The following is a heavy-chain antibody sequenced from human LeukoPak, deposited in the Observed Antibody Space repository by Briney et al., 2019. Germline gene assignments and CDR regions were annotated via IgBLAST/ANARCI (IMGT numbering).Heavy chain of an antibody. CDR1: GFTFDDYA. V-gene: IGHV3-43*02. CDR2: VSGDGGST. D-gene: IGHD6-19*01. J-gene: IGHJ6*02. CDR3: AKDISSSGYYYYYYGMDV. Sequence: AGGSLRLSCAASGFTFDDYAMHWLRQAPEKGLEWVSLVSGDGGSTYYADSVKGRFTISRDNSKNSLYLQMNSLRTEDTALYYCAKDISSSGYYYYYYGMDVWGQGTTVTVSS.